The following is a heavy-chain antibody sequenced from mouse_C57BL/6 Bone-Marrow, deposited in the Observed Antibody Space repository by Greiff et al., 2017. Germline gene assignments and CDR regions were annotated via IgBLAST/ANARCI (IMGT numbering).Heavy chain of an antibody. D-gene: IGHD1-1*01. V-gene: IGHV14-2*01. J-gene: IGHJ3*01. Sequence: EVKLMESGAELVKPGASVKLSCTASGFNIKDYYMHWVKQRTEQGLEWIGRIDPEDGETKYAPKFQGTATITADTSSNTAYLQLSSLTSEDTAVYYCARGYGSSPFAYWGQGTLVTVSA. CDR1: GFNIKDYY. CDR2: IDPEDGET. CDR3: ARGYGSSPFAY.